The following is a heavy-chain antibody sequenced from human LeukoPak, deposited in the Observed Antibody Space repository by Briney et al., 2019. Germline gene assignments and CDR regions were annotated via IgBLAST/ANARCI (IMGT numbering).Heavy chain of an antibody. J-gene: IGHJ3*02. V-gene: IGHV1-69*05. Sequence: SVKVSCKASGGTFSSYAISWVRQAPGQGLEWMGGIIPIFGTANYAQKFQGRVTITTDESTSTAYMELSSLRSEDTAVYYCVRDRLVPFWSGYPSADAFDIWGQGTMVTVSS. CDR1: GGTFSSYA. D-gene: IGHD3-3*01. CDR3: VRDRLVPFWSGYPSADAFDI. CDR2: IIPIFGTA.